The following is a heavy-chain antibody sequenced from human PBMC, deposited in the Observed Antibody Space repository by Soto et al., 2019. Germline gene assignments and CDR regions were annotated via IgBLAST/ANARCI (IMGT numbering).Heavy chain of an antibody. V-gene: IGHV4-4*02. CDR2: VNQSGST. CDR3: ARHDKPPLLRYFDWHRGWFDP. Sequence: SETLSLTCGVSGDSTRIRYWWTWLRRPPGRGLEWIGEVNQSGSTYYNPSLKSRVTISVDTSKNQFSLKLSSVTAADTAVYYCARHDKPPLLRYFDWHRGWFDPWGQGTLVTVSS. CDR1: GDSTRIRYW. J-gene: IGHJ5*02. D-gene: IGHD3-9*01.